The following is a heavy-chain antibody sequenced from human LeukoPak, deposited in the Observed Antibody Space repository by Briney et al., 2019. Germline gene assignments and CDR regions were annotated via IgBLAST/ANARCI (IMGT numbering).Heavy chain of an antibody. Sequence: SETLSLTCTVSGGSISSYYWSWIRQPPGKGLEWIGYIYYSGSTNYNPSLKSRVTISVDTSKNQFSLKLSSVTAADTAMYYCARHSQYYYDSSGYSEINYWGQGTLVTVSS. V-gene: IGHV4-59*01. CDR3: ARHSQYYYDSSGYSEINY. J-gene: IGHJ4*02. D-gene: IGHD3-22*01. CDR2: IYYSGST. CDR1: GGSISSYY.